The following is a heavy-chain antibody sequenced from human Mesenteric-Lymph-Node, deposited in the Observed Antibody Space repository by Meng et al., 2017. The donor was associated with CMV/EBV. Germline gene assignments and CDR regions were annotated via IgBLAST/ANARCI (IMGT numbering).Heavy chain of an antibody. J-gene: IGHJ3*02. D-gene: IGHD3-22*01. CDR1: GFAFNTYG. Sequence: GGSLRLSCTASGFAFNTYGMHWARRAPGKGLEWVTFIRYDGDNRCSADSVKGRFTISRDNSKNTVYLQMNSLRVEDTAVYYCAKGPYYYDNSGSIKGDAFDIWGQGTMVTVSS. V-gene: IGHV3-30*02. CDR2: IRYDGDNR. CDR3: AKGPYYYDNSGSIKGDAFDI.